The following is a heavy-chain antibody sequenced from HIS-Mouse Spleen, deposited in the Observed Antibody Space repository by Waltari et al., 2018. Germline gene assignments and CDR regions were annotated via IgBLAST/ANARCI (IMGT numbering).Heavy chain of an antibody. CDR1: GFTFSSYW. CDR3: AREGDSGSYFDY. J-gene: IGHJ4*02. V-gene: IGHV3-7*01. D-gene: IGHD1-26*01. Sequence: EVQLVESGGGLVQPGGSLRLSCAASGFTFSSYWMSWVRQAPGKGREWGANIKQDGSEKYYVDSVKGRFTISRDNAKNSLYLQMNSLRAEDTAVYYCAREGDSGSYFDYWGQGTLVTVSS. CDR2: IKQDGSEK.